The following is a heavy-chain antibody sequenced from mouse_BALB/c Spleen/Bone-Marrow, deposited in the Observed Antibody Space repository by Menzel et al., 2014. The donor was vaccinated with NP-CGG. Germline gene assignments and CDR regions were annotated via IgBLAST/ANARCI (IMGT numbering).Heavy chain of an antibody. V-gene: IGHV14-3*02. D-gene: IGHD1-1*01. J-gene: IGHJ1*01. CDR1: GFNIKDTY. CDR3: ASYYYGRYFDV. CDR2: IDPANGNT. Sequence: EVQLQQSGAELVKPGASVKLSCTASGFNIKDTYMRWVKQRPEQGLEWIGRIDPANGNTKYDPKSQGKATITADTSSNTAYLQLSSLTSEDTAVYYCASYYYGRYFDVWGAGTTVTVSS.